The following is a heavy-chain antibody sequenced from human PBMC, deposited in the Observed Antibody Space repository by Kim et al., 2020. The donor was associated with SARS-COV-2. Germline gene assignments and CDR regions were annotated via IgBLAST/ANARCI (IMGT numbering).Heavy chain of an antibody. CDR2: IYYSGST. V-gene: IGHV4-59*01. CDR1: GGSISSYY. Sequence: SETLSLTCTVSGGSISSYYWSWIRQPPGKGLEWIGYIYYSGSTNYNPSLKSRVTISVDTSKNQFSLKLSSVTAADTAVYYCARASNNGRYFDWLSGYYFDYWGQGTLVTVSS. CDR3: ARASNNGRYFDWLSGYYFDY. D-gene: IGHD3-9*01. J-gene: IGHJ4*02.